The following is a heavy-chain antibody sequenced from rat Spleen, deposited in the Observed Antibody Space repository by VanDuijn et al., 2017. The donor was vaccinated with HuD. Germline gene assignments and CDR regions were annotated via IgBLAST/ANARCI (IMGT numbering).Heavy chain of an antibody. CDR3: TGSYPNWFAY. J-gene: IGHJ3*01. CDR2: IDYDGSSI. D-gene: IGHD1-3*01. CDR1: GFIFSDFH. Sequence: EVQLVESGGGLVQPGRSLKISCAASGFIFSDFHLAWVRQAPTKGLEWVASIDYDGSSIYYRDSVKGRFTVSRDNAKNTGYLLMTSLRSEDTAIYFCTGSYPNWFAYWGQGTLVTVSS. V-gene: IGHV5-20*01.